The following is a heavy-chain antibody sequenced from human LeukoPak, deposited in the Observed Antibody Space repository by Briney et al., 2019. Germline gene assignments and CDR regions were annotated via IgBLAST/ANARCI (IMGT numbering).Heavy chain of an antibody. CDR2: ISSGTTYT. Sequence: GGSLRLSCAASGFTFSDSYMIWIRQAPGKGLEWVSYISSGTTYTIYADSVKGRFTISRDNAKNSLFLQMNSLRAEDTAVYYCARDYSGGVGASDYWGQGTLVTVSS. D-gene: IGHD1-26*01. CDR1: GFTFSDSY. J-gene: IGHJ4*02. CDR3: ARDYSGGVGASDY. V-gene: IGHV3-11*05.